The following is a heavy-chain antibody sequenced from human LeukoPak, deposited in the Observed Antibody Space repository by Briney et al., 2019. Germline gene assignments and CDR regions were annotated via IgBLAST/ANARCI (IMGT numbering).Heavy chain of an antibody. D-gene: IGHD5-18*01. CDR3: AREAGYVPQDAFDI. CDR2: IIPILGIA. J-gene: IGHJ3*02. Sequence: SVKVSCKASGGTFSSYATSWVRQAPGQGLEWMGRIIPILGIANYAQKFQGRVTITADKSTSTAYMELNSLRAEDTAVYYCAREAGYVPQDAFDIWGQGTMVTVSS. V-gene: IGHV1-69*04. CDR1: GGTFSSYA.